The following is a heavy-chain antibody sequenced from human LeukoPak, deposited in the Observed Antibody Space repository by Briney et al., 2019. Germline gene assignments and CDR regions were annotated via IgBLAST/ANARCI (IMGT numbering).Heavy chain of an antibody. V-gene: IGHV4-39*07. CDR1: GGSISSSSYY. CDR3: ASGMVRGVIRVGH. Sequence: SETLSLTCTVSGGSISSSSYYWGWIRQPPGKGLEWIGSIYYSGSTYYNPSLKSRVTISVDTSKNQFSLKLSSVTAADTAVYYCASGMVRGVIRVGHWGQGTLVTVSS. CDR2: IYYSGST. D-gene: IGHD3-10*01. J-gene: IGHJ5*02.